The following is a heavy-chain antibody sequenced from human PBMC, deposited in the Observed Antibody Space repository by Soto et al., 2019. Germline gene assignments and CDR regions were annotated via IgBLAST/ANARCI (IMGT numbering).Heavy chain of an antibody. D-gene: IGHD6-13*01. V-gene: IGHV3-30-3*01. CDR3: ARRLKSSSWVKYSLSLSAGPLDY. CDR2: ISYDGSNK. J-gene: IGHJ4*02. Sequence: GGSLRLSCAASGFTFSSYAMHWVRQAPGKGLEWVAVISYDGSNKYYADSVKGRFTISRDNSKNTLYLQMNSLRAEDTAVYYCARRLKSSSWVKYSLSLSAGPLDYWGQGTLVTVSS. CDR1: GFTFSSYA.